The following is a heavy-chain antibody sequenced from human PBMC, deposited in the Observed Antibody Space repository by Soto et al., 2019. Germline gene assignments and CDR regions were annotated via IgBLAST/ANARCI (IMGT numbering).Heavy chain of an antibody. CDR3: ARESGCTNGVCYTFQGTGWFDP. Sequence: QVQLQESGPGLVKPSQTLSLTCTVSGGSISSGGYYWSWIRQHPGKGLEWIGYIYYSGSTYYNPSLESRVTISVDTSKNQVSLKLSSVTAADTAVYYCARESGCTNGVCYTFQGTGWFDPWGQGTLVTVS. CDR1: GGSISSGGYY. V-gene: IGHV4-31*03. CDR2: IYYSGST. D-gene: IGHD2-8*01. J-gene: IGHJ5*02.